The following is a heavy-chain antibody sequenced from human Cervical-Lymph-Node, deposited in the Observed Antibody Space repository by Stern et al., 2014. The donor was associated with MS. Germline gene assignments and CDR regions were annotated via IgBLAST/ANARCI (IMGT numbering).Heavy chain of an antibody. J-gene: IGHJ6*02. D-gene: IGHD3-16*01. CDR2: IYGGSGNT. Sequence: QVQLMQSGAEVKKPGASVHVSCKASGYAFTKYAIHWVRQAPGQRLQWMGWIYGGSGNTKYYQTFQGRVTFTQDTSATTAYMEVRSLRSDDTAVYYCARATHYDPHPRDFYYVMDVWGQGTTVIVSS. CDR3: ARATHYDPHPRDFYYVMDV. CDR1: GYAFTKYA. V-gene: IGHV1-3*01.